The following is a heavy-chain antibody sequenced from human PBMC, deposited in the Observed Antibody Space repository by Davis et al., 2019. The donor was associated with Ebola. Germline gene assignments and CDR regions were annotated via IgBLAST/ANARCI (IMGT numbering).Heavy chain of an antibody. V-gene: IGHV3-66*01. CDR3: ARAIRTYYYDSSGRVEGNWFDP. D-gene: IGHD3-22*01. CDR2: IYSGGST. Sequence: GESLKISCAASGFTVSSNYMSWVRQAPGKGLEWVSVIYSGGSTYYADSVKGRFTISRDNAKNSLYLQMNSLRAEDTAVYYCARAIRTYYYDSSGRVEGNWFDPWGQGTLVTVSS. CDR1: GFTVSSNY. J-gene: IGHJ5*02.